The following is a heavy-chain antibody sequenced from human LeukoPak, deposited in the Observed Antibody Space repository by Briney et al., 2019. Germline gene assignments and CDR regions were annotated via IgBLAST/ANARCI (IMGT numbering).Heavy chain of an antibody. CDR1: GLAVSDNY. CDR2: IYSGGST. D-gene: IGHD1-26*01. J-gene: IGHJ4*02. Sequence: GGSLILSCAASGLAVSDNYMSWVRRAPGKGLEWVSIIYSGGSTYHADSVMGRFTISTDNSKNTLYLQMNSLRAEDTAVYYCASARVGASHIDHWGQGTLVTVSS. V-gene: IGHV3-53*01. CDR3: ASARVGASHIDH.